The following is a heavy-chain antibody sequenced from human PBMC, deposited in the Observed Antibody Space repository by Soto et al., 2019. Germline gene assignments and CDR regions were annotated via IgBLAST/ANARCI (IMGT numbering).Heavy chain of an antibody. CDR2: IYYSGST. CDR3: ARMGCTNGVCYTLSWFDP. V-gene: IGHV4-39*07. J-gene: IGHJ5*02. CDR1: GGSISSSSYY. D-gene: IGHD2-8*01. Sequence: SETLSLTCTVSGGSISSSSYYWGWIRQHPGKGLEWIGSIYYSGSTYYNPSLKSRVTISVDTSKNQFSLKLSSVTAADTAVYYCARMGCTNGVCYTLSWFDPWGQGTLVTVSS.